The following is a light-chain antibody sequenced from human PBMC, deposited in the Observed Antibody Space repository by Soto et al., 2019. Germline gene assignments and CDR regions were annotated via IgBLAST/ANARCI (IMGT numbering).Light chain of an antibody. CDR3: HQYKNWPWT. CDR1: QSVSRY. CDR2: GAS. V-gene: IGKV3-15*01. Sequence: EIVLTQSPGTLSLSPGERATLSCRASQSVSRYLAWYQQIPGQAPRLLIHGASTGAIGVPDRFSGSGSGTEFTLTISSLQSEDSEIYYCHQYKNWPWTFGQGTKVDIK. J-gene: IGKJ1*01.